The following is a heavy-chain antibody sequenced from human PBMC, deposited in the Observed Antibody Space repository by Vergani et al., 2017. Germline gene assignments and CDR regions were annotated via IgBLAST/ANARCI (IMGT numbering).Heavy chain of an antibody. V-gene: IGHV3-13*05. CDR3: ARGGAYYYDSSGYYGLREGAFDI. Sequence: EVQLVESGGGLVQPGGSLRLSCAASGFTFSSYDMHWVRQATGKGLEWVSAIGTAGDPYYPGSVKGRFTISRENAKNSLYLQMNSLRAGDTAVYYCARGGAYYYDSSGYYGLREGAFDIWGQGTMVTVSS. CDR1: GFTFSSYD. D-gene: IGHD3-22*01. J-gene: IGHJ3*02. CDR2: IGTAGDP.